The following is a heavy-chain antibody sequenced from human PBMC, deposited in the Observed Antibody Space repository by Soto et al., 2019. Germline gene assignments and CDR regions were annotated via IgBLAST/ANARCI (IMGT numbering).Heavy chain of an antibody. J-gene: IGHJ4*02. CDR1: GFTFSNAW. CDR2: IRSKTDGGTT. V-gene: IGHV3-15*01. CDR3: TTDSYYYDSSGYVY. D-gene: IGHD3-22*01. Sequence: PVGSLRLSCAASGFTFSNAWMSWVRQAPGKGLEWVGRIRSKTDGGTTDYAAPVKGRFTISRDDSKNTLYLQMNSLKTEDTAAYYCTTDSYYYDSSGYVYWGQGTLVTVSS.